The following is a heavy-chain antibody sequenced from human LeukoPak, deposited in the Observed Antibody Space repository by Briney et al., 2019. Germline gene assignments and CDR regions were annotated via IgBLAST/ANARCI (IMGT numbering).Heavy chain of an antibody. D-gene: IGHD6-6*01. CDR2: IWYDGSNK. J-gene: IGHJ4*02. V-gene: IGHV3-33*01. Sequence: PGGSLRLSCAASGFTFSSYGMHWVRQAPGKGLEWVAVIWYDGSNKYYADSVQGRLTISRDNFKNTLYLQMNSLRAEDTAVYYCARDTRLAALGYWGQGTLVTVSS. CDR1: GFTFSSYG. CDR3: ARDTRLAALGY.